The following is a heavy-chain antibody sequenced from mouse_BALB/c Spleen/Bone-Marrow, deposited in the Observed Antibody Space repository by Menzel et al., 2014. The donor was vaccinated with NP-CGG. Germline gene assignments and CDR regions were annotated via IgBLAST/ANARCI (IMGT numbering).Heavy chain of an antibody. D-gene: IGHD2-3*01. Sequence: EVKLVESGPSLVKPSQTLSLTCSVTGDSITSGYWNWIRKFPGNKLECMGYISYSGNTYYNPSLKSRISITRDTSKNXYYLQLNSVTTEDTATYYCATYDGYCFDYWGQGTTLTVSS. V-gene: IGHV3-8*02. CDR2: ISYSGNT. CDR1: GDSITSGY. J-gene: IGHJ2*01. CDR3: ATYDGYCFDY.